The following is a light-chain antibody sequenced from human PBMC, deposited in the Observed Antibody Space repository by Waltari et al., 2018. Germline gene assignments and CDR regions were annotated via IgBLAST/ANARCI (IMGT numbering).Light chain of an antibody. CDR2: EAT. J-gene: IGLJ3*02. V-gene: IGLV2-23*01. CDR1: SRDVGRYDL. Sequence: QSALTQPASVSGSPGPSTTISCTGTSRDVGRYDLVSWYQHHPGKAPKLMIYEATQRPSGVSDRFSGSKSGNTASLTISGLQAEDEADYYCCSYVGDVTWVFGGGTKLTVL. CDR3: CSYVGDVTWV.